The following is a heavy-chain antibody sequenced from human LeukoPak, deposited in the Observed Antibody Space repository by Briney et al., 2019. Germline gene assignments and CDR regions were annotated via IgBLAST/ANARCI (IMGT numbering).Heavy chain of an antibody. J-gene: IGHJ4*02. D-gene: IGHD3-9*01. CDR2: FDPEDGET. CDR1: GYTLIELS. Sequence: ASVKVSCKVSGYTLIELSMHWVRQAPGKGLEWMGGFDPEDGETIYAQKFQGRVTMTEDTSTDTAYMELSSLRSEDTAVYYCATGPRYFDWLDWDWGQGTLVTVSS. V-gene: IGHV1-24*01. CDR3: ATGPRYFDWLDWD.